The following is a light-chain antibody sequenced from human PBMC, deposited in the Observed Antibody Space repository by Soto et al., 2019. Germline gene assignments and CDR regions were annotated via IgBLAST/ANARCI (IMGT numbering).Light chain of an antibody. CDR3: HQYNNWPSS. CDR1: QSVSVN. Sequence: EIVMTQSPATLSGSPGERATLSCRTSQSVSVNLAWYQQKPGQAPRLLIYGASITATGIPARFSGSGSGTGFSLTISSLQSEDFAVYYCHQYNNWPSSFGPGTKVQIK. V-gene: IGKV3-15*01. CDR2: GAS. J-gene: IGKJ3*01.